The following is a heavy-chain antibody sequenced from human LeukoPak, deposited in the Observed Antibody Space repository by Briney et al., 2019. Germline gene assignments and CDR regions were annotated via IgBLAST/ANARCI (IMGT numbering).Heavy chain of an antibody. CDR1: KFIFSNYW. D-gene: IGHD1-26*01. Sequence: GGSLRLSCAASKFIFSNYWMSWVRQAPGKGLVWVSYISSDGSSTNYADSVKGRFTISRDNAKNTLYVQMNGLRADDTAVYYCARGRPGNYFDYWGQGTLVTVSS. CDR2: ISSDGSST. V-gene: IGHV3-74*01. J-gene: IGHJ4*02. CDR3: ARGRPGNYFDY.